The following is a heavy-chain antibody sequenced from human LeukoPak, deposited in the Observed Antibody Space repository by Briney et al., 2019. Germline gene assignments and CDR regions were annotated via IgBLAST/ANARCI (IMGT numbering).Heavy chain of an antibody. CDR1: GASISGSGYY. CDR3: AKSGGYGLIDY. CDR2: IYDSGST. D-gene: IGHD1-26*01. J-gene: IGHJ4*02. V-gene: IGHV4-39*01. Sequence: PSETLSLTCTVSGASISGSGYYWGWIRQPPGKGLEWIGDIYDSGSTYYNASLQSRVTISIDTSKNQFSLRLSSVTAADTAMYYCAKSGGYGLIDYWGQGTLVTVSS.